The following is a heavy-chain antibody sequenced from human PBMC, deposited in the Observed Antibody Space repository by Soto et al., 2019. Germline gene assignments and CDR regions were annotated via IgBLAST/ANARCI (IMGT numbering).Heavy chain of an antibody. CDR2: IYHSGST. V-gene: IGHV4-30-2*01. CDR1: GGSISSGGYS. D-gene: IGHD3-9*01. J-gene: IGHJ5*02. CDR3: ARVKKRDYDILTGPNWFDP. Sequence: SETLSLTCAVSGGSISSGGYSWSWIRQPPGKGLEWIGYIYHSGSTYYNPSLKSRVTISVDRSKNQFSLKLSSVTAADTAVYYCARVKKRDYDILTGPNWFDPWGQGTLVTVSS.